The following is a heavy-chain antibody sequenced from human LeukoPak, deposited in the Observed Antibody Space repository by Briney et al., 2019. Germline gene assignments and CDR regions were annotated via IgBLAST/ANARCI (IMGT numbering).Heavy chain of an antibody. CDR2: INGRGGII. V-gene: IGHV3-48*04. Sequence: GGSLRVSCKASGFSFSNYYMNWVRQAPGKGLEWLSHINGRGGIINYADSVKGRFTISRDNARNSLDLHMSSLGAEDTAVYYCAREGDGSRYYFDYWGQGILVTVSS. J-gene: IGHJ4*02. CDR3: AREGDGSRYYFDY. D-gene: IGHD2-21*01. CDR1: GFSFSNYY.